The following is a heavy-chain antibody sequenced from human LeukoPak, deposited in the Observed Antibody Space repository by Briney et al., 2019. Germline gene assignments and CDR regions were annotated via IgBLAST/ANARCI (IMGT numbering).Heavy chain of an antibody. Sequence: GRSLRLSCAASGFTFDDYAMHWVRQAPGKGLGWVSGISWNSGSIGYADSVKGRFTISRDNAKNSLYLQMNSLRAEDTALYYCAKDSDNYGSGSYMYWGQGTLVTVSS. D-gene: IGHD3-10*01. CDR1: GFTFDDYA. CDR3: AKDSDNYGSGSYMY. CDR2: ISWNSGSI. V-gene: IGHV3-9*01. J-gene: IGHJ4*02.